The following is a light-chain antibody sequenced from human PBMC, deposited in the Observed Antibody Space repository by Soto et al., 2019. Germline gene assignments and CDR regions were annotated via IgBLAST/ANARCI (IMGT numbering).Light chain of an antibody. Sequence: EIVLTQSPATLSLSPGDRATLSCRASQSINNFLAWYQHKPGQAPRLLIYDASNRATGIPARFSGSGSGTDLTLTISSLEPEDFAVYYCQQRANWSYTFGQGTKLEIK. CDR1: QSINNF. CDR2: DAS. J-gene: IGKJ2*01. V-gene: IGKV3-11*01. CDR3: QQRANWSYT.